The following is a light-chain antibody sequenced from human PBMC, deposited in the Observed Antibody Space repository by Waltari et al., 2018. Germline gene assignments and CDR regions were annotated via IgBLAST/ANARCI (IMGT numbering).Light chain of an antibody. J-gene: IGKJ4*01. CDR2: WAS. V-gene: IGKV4-1*01. Sequence: DILMTQSPDSLAVSLGERVTINCSSSQTILDTYDKNYLAWHQQKPGQSPRLLIYWASTREFGVPDRFSGSGSGTDFTLTISGLQAEDVAVYYCQQYFNTPITFGGGTKVEIK. CDR3: QQYFNTPIT. CDR1: QTILDTYDKNY.